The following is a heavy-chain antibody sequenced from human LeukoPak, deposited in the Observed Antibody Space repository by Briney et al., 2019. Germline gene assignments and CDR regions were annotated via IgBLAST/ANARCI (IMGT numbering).Heavy chain of an antibody. CDR1: GYTFTSYG. V-gene: IGHV1-18*01. CDR3: ARDLTLGWFGEFRYNWFDP. D-gene: IGHD3-10*01. Sequence: GASVKVSCKASGYTFTSYGISWVRQAPGQGLEWMGWISAYNGNTNYAQKLQGRVTMTTDTSTSTAYMELRRLRSDDTAVYYCARDLTLGWFGEFRYNWFDPWGQGTLVTVSS. J-gene: IGHJ5*02. CDR2: ISAYNGNT.